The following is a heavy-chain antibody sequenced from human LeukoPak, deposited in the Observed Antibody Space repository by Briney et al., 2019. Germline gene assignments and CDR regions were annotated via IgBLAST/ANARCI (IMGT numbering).Heavy chain of an antibody. D-gene: IGHD5-18*01. V-gene: IGHV3-30*03. CDR3: ATNTYNYGRFDY. CDR1: GFTFSSYG. J-gene: IGHJ4*02. Sequence: PGGSLRLSCAASGFTFSSYGMHCVRQAPGKGLEWVAVISYDGSNKYYADSVKGRFTISRDNSKNTLYLQMNSLRAEDTAVYYCATNTYNYGRFDYWGQGTLVTVSP. CDR2: ISYDGSNK.